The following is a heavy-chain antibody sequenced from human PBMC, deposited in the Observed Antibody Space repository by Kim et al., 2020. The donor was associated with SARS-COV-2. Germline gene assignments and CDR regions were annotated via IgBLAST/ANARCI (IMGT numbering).Heavy chain of an antibody. CDR3: ATDRVRVTTSCCHY. CDR1: GFTFSSYG. J-gene: IGHJ4*02. CDR2: IWYDGSNK. V-gene: IGHV3-33*08. D-gene: IGHD4-17*01. Sequence: GGSLRLSCAASGFTFSSYGMHWIRQAPGKGLEWVAVIWYDGSNKYYADSVKGRFTISRDNSKNTLYLQMNSLRAEDTAVYYCATDRVRVTTSCCHYWGQGTLVTVSS.